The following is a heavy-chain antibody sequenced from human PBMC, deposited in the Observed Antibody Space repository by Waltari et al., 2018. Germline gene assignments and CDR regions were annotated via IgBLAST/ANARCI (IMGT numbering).Heavy chain of an antibody. Sequence: AGLLKPSETLSLTCGVYGGPLSGHYWSWIRQSPERGLEWIGEVSHRGNTTYNPSLSGRATISVDTSRSQVSLKLHSVTAADTAVYYCAKTLLLSLYALDVWGQGTTVIVSS. J-gene: IGHJ6*01. CDR1: GGPLSGHY. D-gene: IGHD1-26*01. CDR3: AKTLLLSLYALDV. CDR2: VSHRGNT. V-gene: IGHV4-34*01.